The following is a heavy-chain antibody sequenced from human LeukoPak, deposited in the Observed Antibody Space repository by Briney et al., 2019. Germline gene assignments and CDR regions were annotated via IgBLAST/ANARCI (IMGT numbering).Heavy chain of an antibody. D-gene: IGHD4-17*01. V-gene: IGHV3-9*01. CDR3: AKDMIQTTVTTYYYYGMDV. CDR1: GFTFSSYA. J-gene: IGHJ6*02. CDR2: ISWNSGSI. Sequence: GGSLRLSCAASGFTFSSYAMSWVRQAPGKGLEWVSGISWNSGSIGYADSVKGRFTISRDNAKNSLYLQMNSLRAEDTALYYCAKDMIQTTVTTYYYYGMDVWGQGTTVTVSS.